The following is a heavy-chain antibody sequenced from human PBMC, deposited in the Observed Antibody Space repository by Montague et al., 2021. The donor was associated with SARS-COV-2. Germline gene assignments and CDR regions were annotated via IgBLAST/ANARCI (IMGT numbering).Heavy chain of an antibody. J-gene: IGHJ4*02. D-gene: IGHD5-12*01. CDR3: ARAVIYGGYAFAYFDF. V-gene: IGHV4-61*02. CDR2: VYTTGST. Sequence: TLSLTCIVSGGSISSDSYYWSWIRQPAGKGLEWIGRVYTTGSTNYNPSLKSRVTISGDTSRNQFSLRLTSVTAADTAMYYCARAVIYGGYAFAYFDFWGQGVLVTVSS. CDR1: GGSISSDSYY.